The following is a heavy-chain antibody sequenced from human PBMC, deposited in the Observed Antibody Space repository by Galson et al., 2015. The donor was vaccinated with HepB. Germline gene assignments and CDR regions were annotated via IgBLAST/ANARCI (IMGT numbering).Heavy chain of an antibody. V-gene: IGHV1-69*13. CDR3: ARLTPAGVKQHLPGG. CDR1: GGTFSSYA. D-gene: IGHD6-13*01. CDR2: IIPIFGTA. Sequence: SVKVSCKASGGTFSSYAISWVRQAPGQGLEWMGGIIPIFGTANYAQKFQGRVTITADESTSTAYMELSSLRSEDTAVYYCARLTPAGVKQHLPGGWGQGTLVTVSS. J-gene: IGHJ4*02.